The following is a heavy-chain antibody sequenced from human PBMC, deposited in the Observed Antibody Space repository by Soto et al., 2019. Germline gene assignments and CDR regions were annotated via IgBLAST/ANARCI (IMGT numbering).Heavy chain of an antibody. CDR3: ARANRYCSSTSCYLWFDP. CDR1: GGSFSGYY. CDR2: INHSGST. V-gene: IGHV4-34*01. J-gene: IGHJ5*02. Sequence: SETLSLTCAVYGGSFSGYYWSWIRQPPGKGLEWIGEINHSGSTNYNPSLKSRVTISVDTSKNQFSLKLSSVTAADTAVYYCARANRYCSSTSCYLWFDPWGQGTLVAVSS. D-gene: IGHD2-2*01.